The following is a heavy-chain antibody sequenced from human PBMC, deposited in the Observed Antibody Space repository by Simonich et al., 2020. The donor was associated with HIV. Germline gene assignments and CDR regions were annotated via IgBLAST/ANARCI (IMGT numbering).Heavy chain of an antibody. D-gene: IGHD3-16*01. CDR2: ISYDGSNK. Sequence: QVQLVESGGGVVQTGRSLRLSCAASGFTFSSYAMHWVRKAPGKGLEWVAVISYDGSNKYYADSVKGRFTISRANSKNTLYLQMNSLRAEDTAVYYCASGGSISSVWADDYWGQGTLVTVSS. CDR3: ASGGSISSVWADDY. V-gene: IGHV3-30*07. CDR1: GFTFSSYA. J-gene: IGHJ4*02.